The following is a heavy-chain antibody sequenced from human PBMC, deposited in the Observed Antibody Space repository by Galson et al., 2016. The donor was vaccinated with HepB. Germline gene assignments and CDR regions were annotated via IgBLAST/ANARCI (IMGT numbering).Heavy chain of an antibody. D-gene: IGHD2-8*01. CDR3: SREGGWGILYRLGY. CDR2: INAGNGNT. CDR1: GYDFNGYA. Sequence: SVKVSCKASGYDFNGYAMYWVRQAPGQRLEWMGWINAGNGNTKYSQKFQGRVTITRDTSASTAYMDLHSLTSEDSAVYYCSREGGWGILYRLGYWGQGTLVTVSS. J-gene: IGHJ4*02. V-gene: IGHV1-3*01.